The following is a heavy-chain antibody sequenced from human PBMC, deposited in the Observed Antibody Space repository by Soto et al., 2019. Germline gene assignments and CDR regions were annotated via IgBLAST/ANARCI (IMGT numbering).Heavy chain of an antibody. V-gene: IGHV5-10-1*01. D-gene: IGHD3-22*01. CDR2: IDPSDSYT. J-gene: IGHJ6*02. CDR1: GYSFTSYW. Sequence: GESLKISCKGSGYSFTSYWISWVRQMPVKGLEWMGRIDPSDSYTNYSPSFQGHVTISADKSISTAYLQWSSLKASDTAMYYCALVKYYYDSSGYYSPSRYYGMDVWGQGTTVTVSS. CDR3: ALVKYYYDSSGYYSPSRYYGMDV.